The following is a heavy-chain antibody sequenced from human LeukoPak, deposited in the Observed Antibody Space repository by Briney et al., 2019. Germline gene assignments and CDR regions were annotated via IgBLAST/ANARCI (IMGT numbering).Heavy chain of an antibody. CDR2: INHRGST. J-gene: IGHJ4*02. CDR1: GESLSKYY. V-gene: IGHV4-34*01. D-gene: IGHD1-26*01. CDR3: ASSVGSTDY. Sequence: SETLSLTCTVYGESLSKYYWTWIRQSPGKGLEWIGEINHRGSTNLNPSLKSRVTLSVETCKQQFSLKLTSVTAADAAVYYCASSVGSTDYWGQGTLVTVSS.